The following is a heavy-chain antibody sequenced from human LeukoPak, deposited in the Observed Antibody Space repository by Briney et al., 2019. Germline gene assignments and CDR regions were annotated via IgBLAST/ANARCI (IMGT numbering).Heavy chain of an antibody. J-gene: IGHJ3*02. Sequence: GGSLRLSCAPSGFTFSTHAMSWVRQAPGKGLEWVSTSKGSGGITYYADSVKGRFTISRDQSKNTLYLQMNSLRVEDTAVYYCAKGYADYGADTFDIWGQGTLVTVSS. D-gene: IGHD4-17*01. V-gene: IGHV3-23*01. CDR2: SKGSGGIT. CDR3: AKGYADYGADTFDI. CDR1: GFTFSTHA.